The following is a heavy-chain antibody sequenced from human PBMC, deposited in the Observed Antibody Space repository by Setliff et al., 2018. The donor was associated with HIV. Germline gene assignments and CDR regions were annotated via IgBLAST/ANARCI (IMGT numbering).Heavy chain of an antibody. J-gene: IGHJ4*02. V-gene: IGHV4-39*01. D-gene: IGHD5-12*01. Sequence: SETLSLTCTVSGGSISSSSYYWGWFRQPPGKGLEWIGSIYYSGSTYYNPSLKSRVTISVDTSKNQFSLKLSSVTAADTAVYYCASYRKAERWLQLGGNVDYWGQGTLVTVSS. CDR1: GGSISSSSYY. CDR3: ASYRKAERWLQLGGNVDY. CDR2: IYYSGST.